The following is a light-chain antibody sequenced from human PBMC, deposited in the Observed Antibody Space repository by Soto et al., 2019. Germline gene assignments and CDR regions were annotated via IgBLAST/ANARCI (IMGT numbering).Light chain of an antibody. CDR2: EEA. CDR1: QAVPNN. Sequence: DIHLTQSPSFLSASVGDRVTITCRPSQAVPNNMAWYQQKPGKPPKLLIYEEATLHSGVPARFSGRKSGTQCTLTIDSLQPEDCATYYCQQAKTYPRTFGGGTKVEIK. V-gene: IGKV1-9*01. J-gene: IGKJ4*01. CDR3: QQAKTYPRT.